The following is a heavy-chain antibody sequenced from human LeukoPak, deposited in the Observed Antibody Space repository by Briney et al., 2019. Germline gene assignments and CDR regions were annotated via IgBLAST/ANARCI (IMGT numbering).Heavy chain of an antibody. D-gene: IGHD1-1*01. CDR2: ITSSGTSI. Sequence: GGSLRLSCAASGFTFSSYEMNWVRQAPGKGLGWVSFITSSGTSIFYADSVKGRFTISRDNAKNSLYLQMNSLRAEDTAVYYCARSTTTSLFDYWGQGTLVSVPS. CDR1: GFTFSSYE. V-gene: IGHV3-48*03. J-gene: IGHJ4*02. CDR3: ARSTTTSLFDY.